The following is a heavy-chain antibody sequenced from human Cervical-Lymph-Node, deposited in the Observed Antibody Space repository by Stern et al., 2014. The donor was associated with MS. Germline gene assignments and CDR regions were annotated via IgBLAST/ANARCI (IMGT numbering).Heavy chain of an antibody. Sequence: EVQLLQSGAEVRRPGESLKISCEGSGFNFAIHWIAWVRQMPGEGLEWMGIIYPGDSDTRHTPSVQGQFTISADKTISTAYLQWNSLKASDTATYYCARPALSLYGMDVWGQGTTVIVSS. CDR2: IYPGDSDT. CDR1: GFNFAIHW. CDR3: ARPALSLYGMDV. V-gene: IGHV5-51*01. J-gene: IGHJ6*02.